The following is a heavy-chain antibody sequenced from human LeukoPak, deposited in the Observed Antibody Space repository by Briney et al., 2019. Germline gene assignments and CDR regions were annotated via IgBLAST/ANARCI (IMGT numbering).Heavy chain of an antibody. Sequence: PSETLSLTCTVSGDSISSSNYYWGWIRQPPGKGLEWIASIYHSGSTYYNPSLKSRVTISVDTLRNHFSLMVRSVSAADTAVYHCARHAPHETGDKRGVEYWGQGTLVTVSS. V-gene: IGHV4-39*01. CDR3: ARHAPHETGDKRGVEY. CDR1: GDSISSSNYY. D-gene: IGHD4-23*01. J-gene: IGHJ4*02. CDR2: IYHSGST.